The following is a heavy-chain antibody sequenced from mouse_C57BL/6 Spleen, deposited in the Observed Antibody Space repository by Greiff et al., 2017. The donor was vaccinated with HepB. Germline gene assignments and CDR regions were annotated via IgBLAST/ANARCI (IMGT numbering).Heavy chain of an antibody. Sequence: EVKLMESGGGLVQPGGSLSLSCAASGFTFTDYYMSWVRQPPGKALEWLGFIRHKANGYTTEYSASVKGRFTISRDNSQSILYLQRNALRAEDSATYYCARYGDYFDYWGQGTTLTVSS. V-gene: IGHV7-3*01. CDR3: ARYGDYFDY. J-gene: IGHJ2*01. CDR1: GFTFTDYY. CDR2: IRHKANGYTT.